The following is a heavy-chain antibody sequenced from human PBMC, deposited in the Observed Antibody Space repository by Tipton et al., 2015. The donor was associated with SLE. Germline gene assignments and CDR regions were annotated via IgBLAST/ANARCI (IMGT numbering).Heavy chain of an antibody. CDR2: IWYDGSNK. CDR1: GFTFSSYG. D-gene: IGHD6-13*01. V-gene: IGHV3-33*01. J-gene: IGHJ5*02. CDR3: ARVALAAAGWGWFDP. Sequence: SGFTFSSYGMHWVRQAPGKGLEWVAVIWYDGSNKYYADSVKGRFTISRDNSKNTLYLQMNSLRAEDTAVYYCARVALAAAGWGWFDPWGQGTLVTVSS.